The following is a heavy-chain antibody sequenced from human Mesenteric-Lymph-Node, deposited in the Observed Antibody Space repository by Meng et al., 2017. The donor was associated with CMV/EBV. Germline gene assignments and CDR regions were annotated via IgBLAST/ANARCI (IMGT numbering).Heavy chain of an antibody. D-gene: IGHD3-22*01. CDR1: GFTFSSYS. CDR2: INHSGST. CDR3: ARGGYDSSGYYYQDDAFDI. Sequence: GSLRLSCAASGFTFSSYSMNWVRQAPGKGLEWIGEINHSGSTNYNPSLKSRVTISVDTSKNQFSLKLSSVTAADTAVYYCARGGYDSSGYYYQDDAFDIWGQGTMVTVSS. V-gene: IGHV4-34*01. J-gene: IGHJ3*02.